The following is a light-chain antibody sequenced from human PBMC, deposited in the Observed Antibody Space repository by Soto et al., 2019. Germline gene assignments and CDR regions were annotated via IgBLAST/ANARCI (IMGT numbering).Light chain of an antibody. V-gene: IGKV4-1*01. CDR2: WAS. Sequence: DIVMTQSPDSLAVSLGERATINCKSSQSVLYSPNNKNYLAWYRQKPGQPPKLIIYWASIRESGVPDRISGSGSGTDFTLTINSLQAEDVAVYYCQQYYSTPPYTFGQGTKLEIK. J-gene: IGKJ2*01. CDR3: QQYYSTPPYT. CDR1: QSVLYSPNNKNY.